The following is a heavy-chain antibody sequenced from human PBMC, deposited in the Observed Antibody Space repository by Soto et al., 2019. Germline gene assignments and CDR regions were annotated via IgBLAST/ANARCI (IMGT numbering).Heavy chain of an antibody. J-gene: IGHJ6*02. CDR1: GGSISRYY. CDR3: AGHYEYVWGTGLLDV. CDR2: IYYSGST. V-gene: IGHV4-59*01. D-gene: IGHD3-16*01. Sequence: SETLSLTCTVSGGSISRYYWSWIRQPPGKGLEWIGYIYYSGSTNYNPSLKRRVTISVDTSKNQFSLKLSSVTAADTAVYYCAGHYEYVWGTGLLDVWGQGTTVTVSS.